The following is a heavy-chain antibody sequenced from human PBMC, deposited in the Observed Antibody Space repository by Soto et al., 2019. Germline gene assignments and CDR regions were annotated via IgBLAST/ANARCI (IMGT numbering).Heavy chain of an antibody. V-gene: IGHV3-53*01. CDR2: LYSSGTT. J-gene: IGHJ6*02. CDR3: ARDWSKFSYNYPYYYAMDA. Sequence: PGGSLRLSCTVSGFSVTNSYINWVRQAPGKGLEWVSILYSSGTTYYADSVRGRFTVSRDDSKNTLFLHMNSLRADDTAVYYCARDWSKFSYNYPYYYAMDAWGRGTTVTVSS. CDR1: GFSVTNSY. D-gene: IGHD5-18*01.